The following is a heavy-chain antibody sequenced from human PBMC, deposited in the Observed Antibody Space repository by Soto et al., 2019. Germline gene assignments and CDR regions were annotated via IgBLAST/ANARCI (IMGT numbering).Heavy chain of an antibody. CDR1: GFTFSSSG. D-gene: IGHD1-26*01. V-gene: IGHV3-30*18. J-gene: IGHJ4*02. CDR3: AKEGGLSGSYYISSSYYFDY. CDR2: ISYDGSNT. Sequence: QVQLVESGGCVVQPGRSLRLSCAASGFTFSSSGMHWVRQAQGTGLEWVAIISYDGSNTYYAYSVKGRFTISIDNSKNTLYLQMNSRRAEDTSVYYCAKEGGLSGSYYISSSYYFDYWGQGTLVTVSS.